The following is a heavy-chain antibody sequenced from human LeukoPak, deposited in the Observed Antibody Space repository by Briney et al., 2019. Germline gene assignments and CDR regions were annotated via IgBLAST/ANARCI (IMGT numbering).Heavy chain of an antibody. Sequence: GASVTVSCKASGGTFISYAISWVRQAPGQGLEWMGGIIPIFGTANYAQKFQGRVTITTDESTSTAYMELSSLRSEDTAVYYCAREGQLVRGFDYWGQGTLVTVSS. CDR3: AREGQLVRGFDY. CDR2: IIPIFGTA. CDR1: GGTFISYA. J-gene: IGHJ4*02. D-gene: IGHD6-13*01. V-gene: IGHV1-69*05.